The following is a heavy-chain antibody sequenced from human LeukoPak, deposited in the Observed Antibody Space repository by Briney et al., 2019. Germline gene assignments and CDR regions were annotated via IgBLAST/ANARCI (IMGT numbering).Heavy chain of an antibody. V-gene: IGHV3-7*03. Sequence: GGSVTLSCAASGFTFSSYWMNWARQAPGKGLEWVAKINQDGSEKNYVDSVKGRFTISRDNAKNSLYLQMSSLRAEDTALYYCARDRAMYDHWGQGTLVTVSS. CDR2: INQDGSEK. D-gene: IGHD5-18*01. CDR1: GFTFSSYW. J-gene: IGHJ1*01. CDR3: ARDRAMYDH.